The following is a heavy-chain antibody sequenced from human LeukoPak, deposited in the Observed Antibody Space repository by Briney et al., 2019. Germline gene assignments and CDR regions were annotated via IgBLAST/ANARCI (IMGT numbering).Heavy chain of an antibody. V-gene: IGHV4-61*02. D-gene: IGHD3-10*01. J-gene: IGHJ4*02. CDR2: IYTSGST. CDR3: ARTGYYYGSGSYPYFDY. CDR1: GGSISSGSYY. Sequence: SETLSLTCTVSGGSISSGSYYWSGIRQPAGKGLEWIGCIYTSGSTNYNPSLKGRVTISVDTSKNQFSLKLSSVTAADTAVYYCARTGYYYGSGSYPYFDYWGQGTLVTVSS.